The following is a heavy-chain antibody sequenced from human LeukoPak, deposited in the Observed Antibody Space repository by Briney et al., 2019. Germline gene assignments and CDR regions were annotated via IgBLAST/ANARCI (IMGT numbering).Heavy chain of an antibody. CDR3: ITTDYCSSANCRDY. J-gene: IGHJ4*02. D-gene: IGHD2-2*01. Sequence: GGSLRLSCAASGFTFSSYAMSWVRQAPGKGLEWVGRIKSKTDGGTTDYAAPVKGRFTVSRDDSKDTLSLQMNSLKTDDTAVYYCITTDYCSSANCRDYWGQGTLVTVSS. CDR2: IKSKTDGGTT. CDR1: GFTFSSYA. V-gene: IGHV3-15*01.